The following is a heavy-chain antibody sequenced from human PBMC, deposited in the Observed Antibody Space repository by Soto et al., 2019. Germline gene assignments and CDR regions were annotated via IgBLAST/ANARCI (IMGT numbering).Heavy chain of an antibody. J-gene: IGHJ6*02. CDR1: GFTFISYE. Sequence: SLRLSCVPSGFTFISYEINWVRQAPGKGLELVSYISNTGSIIYYADSVKGRFTISRDNAKNSLSLQMNSLRAEDTVVYYCARVDYYYYYGMDVWGQGTTVTVSS. CDR2: ISNTGSII. V-gene: IGHV3-48*03. CDR3: ARVDYYYYYGMDV.